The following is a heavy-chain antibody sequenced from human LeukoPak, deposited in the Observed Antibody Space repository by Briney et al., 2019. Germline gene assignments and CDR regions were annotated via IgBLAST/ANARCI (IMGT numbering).Heavy chain of an antibody. CDR3: ARGSRIGYGNFDY. CDR2: INPNSGGT. J-gene: IGHJ4*02. D-gene: IGHD6-13*01. CDR1: GYTFTGYY. Sequence: ASVKVSCTASGYTFTGYYMHWVRQAPGQGLEWMGRINPNSGGTNYAQKFQGRVTMTRDTSIRTAYMELSRLRSDDTAVYYCARGSRIGYGNFDYWGQGTLVTVSS. V-gene: IGHV1-2*06.